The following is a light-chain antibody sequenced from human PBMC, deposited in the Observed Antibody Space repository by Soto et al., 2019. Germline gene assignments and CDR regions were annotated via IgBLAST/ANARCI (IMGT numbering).Light chain of an antibody. CDR1: SSNIGAGYD. V-gene: IGLV1-40*01. CDR3: QSSDSSLSGSEV. CDR2: GTS. Sequence: QSVLTQPPSVSGAPGQGVTISCTGSSSNIGAGYDVHWYQQVPGTAPKLLIFGTSNRPSGVPDRFSGSKSGTSASLAITGLQAEDEADYYCQSSDSSLSGSEVFGGGTQVTVL. J-gene: IGLJ3*02.